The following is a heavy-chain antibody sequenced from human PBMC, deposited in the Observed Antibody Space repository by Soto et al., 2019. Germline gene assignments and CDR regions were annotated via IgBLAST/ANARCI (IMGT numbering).Heavy chain of an antibody. V-gene: IGHV1-46*03. CDR1: GYTFSNYY. D-gene: IGHD3-22*01. Sequence: ASVKVSCKASGYTFSNYYIHWVRQAPGQGLQWMGIINPSRGSTSYAQKFQGRVSVTWDTSTSTVYMELSSLRSEDTAVYYCARPPDSKYYFFDYWGQGTLVTVPQ. J-gene: IGHJ4*02. CDR2: INPSRGST. CDR3: ARPPDSKYYFFDY.